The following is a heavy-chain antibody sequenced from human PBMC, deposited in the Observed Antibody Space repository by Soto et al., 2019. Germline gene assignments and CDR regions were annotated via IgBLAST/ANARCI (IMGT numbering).Heavy chain of an antibody. CDR3: ARKITMVRDGWFDH. CDR1: GGSISSSNW. J-gene: IGHJ5*02. V-gene: IGHV4-4*02. Sequence: QVQLQESGPGLVKPSGTLSLTCAVSGGSISSSNWWSWVCQPPGKGLEWIGEIYHSGSTNYNPSLKSPVTITVDNYKNQFSLKLGSVTDADTAVYYCARKITMVRDGWFDHWGQGTLVTVSS. D-gene: IGHD3-10*01. CDR2: IYHSGST.